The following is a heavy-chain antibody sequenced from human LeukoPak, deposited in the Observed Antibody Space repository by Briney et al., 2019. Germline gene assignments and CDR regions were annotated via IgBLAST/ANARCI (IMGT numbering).Heavy chain of an antibody. V-gene: IGHV1-69*04. CDR2: IIPILGIA. D-gene: IGHD3-22*01. CDR1: GGTFSSYA. CDR3: AREKRVVVISHFDY. Sequence: ASVKVSCKASGGTFSSYAISWVRQAPGQGLEWMGRIIPILGIANYAQKLQGRVTITADKSTSTAYMELSSLRSEDTAVYYCAREKRVVVISHFDYWGQGTLVTVSS. J-gene: IGHJ4*02.